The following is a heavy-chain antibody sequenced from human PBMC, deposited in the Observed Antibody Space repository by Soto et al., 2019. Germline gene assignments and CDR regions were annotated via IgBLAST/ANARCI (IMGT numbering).Heavy chain of an antibody. V-gene: IGHV3-49*03. CDR3: TRDRFRMVRGVMEIGPGAFDI. CDR2: IRSKAYGGTT. J-gene: IGHJ3*02. CDR1: GFTFGDYA. Sequence: GGSLRLSCTASGFTFGDYAMSWFRQAPGKGLEWVGFIRSKAYGGTTEYAASVKGRFTNSRDDSKSIAYLQMNSLKTEDTAGYYCTRDRFRMVRGVMEIGPGAFDIWGQGTMVTVSS. D-gene: IGHD3-10*01.